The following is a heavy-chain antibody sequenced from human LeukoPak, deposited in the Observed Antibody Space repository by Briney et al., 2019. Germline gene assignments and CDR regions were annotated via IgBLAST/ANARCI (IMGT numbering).Heavy chain of an antibody. CDR3: ANSMSGGLGFFQS. D-gene: IGHD2-15*01. J-gene: IGHJ1*01. Sequence: GGSLRLSCAASGFSFSDYYMIWIRQAPGKGLEWVSYISGSSSYTNYAYSVKGRFSISRDNAKKSLYLQMNSLRAEDTAVYFCANSMSGGLGFFQSWGQGTLVTVSS. CDR2: ISGSSSYT. CDR1: GFSFSDYY. V-gene: IGHV3-11*03.